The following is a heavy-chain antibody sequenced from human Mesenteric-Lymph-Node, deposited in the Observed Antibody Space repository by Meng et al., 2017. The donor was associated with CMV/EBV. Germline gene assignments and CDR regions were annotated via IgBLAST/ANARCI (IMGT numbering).Heavy chain of an antibody. CDR2: IYSGGSST. CDR3: AKDLWADYYYAMDV. D-gene: IGHD3/OR15-3a*01. J-gene: IGHJ6*02. V-gene: IGHV3-NL1*01. CDR1: GFTFNGYG. Sequence: GESLKISCAASGFTFNGYGMHWVRQAPGKGLEWVSVIYSGGSSTYYADSVKGRFTISRDNSKNTLYLQMNSLRAEDTAVYYCAKDLWADYYYAMDVWGQGTTVTVSS.